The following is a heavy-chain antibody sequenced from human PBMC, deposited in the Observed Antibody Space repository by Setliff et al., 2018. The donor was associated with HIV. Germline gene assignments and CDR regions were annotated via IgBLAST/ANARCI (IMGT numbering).Heavy chain of an antibody. CDR2: IRSKAYGGTT. Sequence: GGSLRLSCAASGLTFSSYAMSWVRQAPGKGLEWVGFIRSKAYGGTTEYAASVKGRFTISRDDSKSIAYLQMNSLKTEDTAVYYCTRVAMPTFFQHWGQGTLVTVSS. V-gene: IGHV3-49*04. CDR3: TRVAMPTFFQH. J-gene: IGHJ1*01. D-gene: IGHD1-26*01. CDR1: GLTFSSYA.